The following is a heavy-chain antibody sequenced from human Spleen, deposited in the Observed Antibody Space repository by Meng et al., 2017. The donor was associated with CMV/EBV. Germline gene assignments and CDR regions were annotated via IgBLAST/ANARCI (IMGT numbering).Heavy chain of an antibody. J-gene: IGHJ2*01. CDR2: IIPILGIA. Sequence: SVKVSCKASGGTFSSYAISWVRQAPGQGLEWMGGIIPILGIANYAQKFQGRVTITADKSTSTAYMELSSLRSEDTAVYYCARDWRVDCSSTSCYKGWYFDLWGRGTLVTVSS. V-gene: IGHV1-69*10. CDR3: ARDWRVDCSSTSCYKGWYFDL. D-gene: IGHD2-2*02. CDR1: GGTFSSYA.